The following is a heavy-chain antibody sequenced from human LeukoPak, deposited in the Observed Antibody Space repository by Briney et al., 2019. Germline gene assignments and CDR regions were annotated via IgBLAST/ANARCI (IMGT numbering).Heavy chain of an antibody. Sequence: GGSLRLSCAASGFTLSSYWMTWVRQAPGKGLEWGANIKQDGGEKYYVDSVKGRFIISRDNAENSLYLQINSLRVEDTAVYYCAREAHFMVRGVIIRRDGLDVWGKGTTVTVSS. CDR1: GFTLSSYW. V-gene: IGHV3-7*03. J-gene: IGHJ6*04. CDR2: IKQDGGEK. D-gene: IGHD3-10*01. CDR3: AREAHFMVRGVIIRRDGLDV.